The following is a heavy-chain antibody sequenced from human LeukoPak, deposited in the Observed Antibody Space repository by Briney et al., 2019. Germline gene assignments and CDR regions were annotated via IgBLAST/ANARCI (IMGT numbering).Heavy chain of an antibody. J-gene: IGHJ4*02. V-gene: IGHV3-23*01. CDR1: GFTFSSYA. CDR3: AESPYGSGSPSDY. Sequence: GGSLRLSCAASGFTFSSYAMSWVRQAPGKGLEWVSAISGSGGSTYYADSVKGRFTISRDNSKNTLYLQMNSLRAEDTAVYYCAESPYGSGSPSDYWGQGTLVTVSS. D-gene: IGHD3-10*01. CDR2: ISGSGGST.